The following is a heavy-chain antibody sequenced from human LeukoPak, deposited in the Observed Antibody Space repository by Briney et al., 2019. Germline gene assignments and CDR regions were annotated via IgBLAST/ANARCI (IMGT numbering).Heavy chain of an antibody. D-gene: IGHD6-13*01. CDR3: ARVGSWYYFDY. Sequence: PPETLSLTCTVSGGSFSSYYWTWIRQPPGKGLEWIGYIDYSGNTNYSPSLKSRVTISVDTSMNQFSLKLRFLTAADTAVYYCARVGSWYYFDYWGQGTLVTVSS. V-gene: IGHV4-59*01. CDR2: IDYSGNT. J-gene: IGHJ4*02. CDR1: GGSFSSYY.